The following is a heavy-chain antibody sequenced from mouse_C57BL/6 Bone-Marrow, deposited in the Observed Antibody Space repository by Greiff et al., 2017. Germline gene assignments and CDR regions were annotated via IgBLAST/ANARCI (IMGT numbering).Heavy chain of an antibody. D-gene: IGHD2-2*01. Sequence: VQLVESGAELVRPGASVKLSCKASGYTFTDYYINWVKQRPGQGLEWIARIYPGSGNTYYNEKFKGKATLTAEKSSSTAYMQLSSLTSEDSAVYFCARWGWLRRYFDVWGTGTTVTVSS. V-gene: IGHV1-76*01. CDR3: ARWGWLRRYFDV. CDR1: GYTFTDYY. CDR2: IYPGSGNT. J-gene: IGHJ1*03.